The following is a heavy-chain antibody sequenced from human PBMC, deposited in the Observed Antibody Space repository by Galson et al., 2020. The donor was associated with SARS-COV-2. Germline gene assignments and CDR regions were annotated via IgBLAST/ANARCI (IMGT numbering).Heavy chain of an antibody. V-gene: IGHV1-2*04. CDR2: INPNSGGT. D-gene: IGHD2-21*01. J-gene: IGHJ5*02. CDR1: GYTFTGYY. CDR3: ARERGAYCGGDCYSNWFDP. Sequence: GESLKISCKASGYTFTGYYMHWVRQAPGQGLEWMGWINPNSGGTNYAQKFQGWVTMTRDTSISTAYMELSRLRSDDTAVYYCARERGAYCGGDCYSNWFDPWGQGTLVTVSS.